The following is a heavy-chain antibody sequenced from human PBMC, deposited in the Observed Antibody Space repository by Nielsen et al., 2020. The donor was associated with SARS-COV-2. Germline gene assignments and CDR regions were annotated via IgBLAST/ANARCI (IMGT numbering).Heavy chain of an antibody. D-gene: IGHD3-22*01. J-gene: IGHJ4*02. Sequence: GGSLRLSCAASGFTFSSFAIHWVRQAPGKGLEWVALVSYDGRHTFYADSVKGRFTVSRHNVDNSLFLQMDSLRAEDTALYYCARDRRYYDDSGPPFDYWGQGVLVTVSS. V-gene: IGHV3-30*03. CDR2: VSYDGRHT. CDR1: GFTFSSFA. CDR3: ARDRRYYDDSGPPFDY.